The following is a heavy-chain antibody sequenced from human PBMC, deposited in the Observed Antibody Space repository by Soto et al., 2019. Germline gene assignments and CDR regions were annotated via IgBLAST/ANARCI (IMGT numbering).Heavy chain of an antibody. V-gene: IGHV1-8*02. CDR3: ARGLVVVPAADAFDI. CDR2: INPNSGNT. J-gene: IGHJ3*02. D-gene: IGHD2-2*01. Sequence: ASVKVSCKASGYTFTGYYMHWVRQAPGQGLEWMGWINPNSGNTGYAQKFQGRITMTRNTSISTAYMELSSLRSEDTAVYYCARGLVVVPAADAFDIWGQGTMVTVSS. CDR1: GYTFTGYY.